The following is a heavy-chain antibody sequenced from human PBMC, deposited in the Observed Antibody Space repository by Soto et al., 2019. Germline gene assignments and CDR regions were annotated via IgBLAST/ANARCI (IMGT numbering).Heavy chain of an antibody. J-gene: IGHJ4*02. V-gene: IGHV3-73*02. D-gene: IGHD5-18*01. CDR3: TRRRDWTAMDPLDY. Sequence: EVQLVESGGGLVQPGGSLKLSCAASGFTFSDSAMHWVSQASGKGLEWVGRIRSKVNTYATAYAASVKGRFTISRDDSMNTAYLQMNSLKTEDTAVYYCTRRRDWTAMDPLDYWGQGTLVTVSS. CDR1: GFTFSDSA. CDR2: IRSKVNTYAT.